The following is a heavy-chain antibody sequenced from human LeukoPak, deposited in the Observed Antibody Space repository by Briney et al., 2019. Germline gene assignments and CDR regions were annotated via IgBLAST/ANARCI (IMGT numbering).Heavy chain of an antibody. Sequence: SETLSLTCSVSGGSVSICTYYWSWIRQPPGKGLKWIVYIWNSGSTKSNPYLKSRVTISVDTSKNQFSLKLSSVTAADTAVYYCAREAAYYNSGSRPIDSWGQGTLVTVSS. CDR3: AREAAYYNSGSRPIDS. J-gene: IGHJ4*02. CDR2: IWNSGST. CDR1: GGSVSICTYY. V-gene: IGHV4-61*01. D-gene: IGHD3-10*01.